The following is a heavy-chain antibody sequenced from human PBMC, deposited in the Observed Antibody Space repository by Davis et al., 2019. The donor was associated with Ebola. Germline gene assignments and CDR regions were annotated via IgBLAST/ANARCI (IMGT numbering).Heavy chain of an antibody. Sequence: GESLKISCETSGYTFTSYWIAWLRQTPGKGLEWMGSSYPRNSETKYSSSFHGLVTISADKSITTAYLQWSSLKASDTAIYFCARQSTYYYDTSGNPIGHFDLWGRGTLVSVSS. CDR2: SYPRNSET. V-gene: IGHV5-51*01. J-gene: IGHJ2*01. CDR3: ARQSTYYYDTSGNPIGHFDL. CDR1: GYTFTSYW. D-gene: IGHD3-22*01.